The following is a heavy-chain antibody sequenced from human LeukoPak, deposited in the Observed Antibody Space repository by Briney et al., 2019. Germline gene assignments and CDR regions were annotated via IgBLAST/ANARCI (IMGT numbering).Heavy chain of an antibody. CDR1: GVSISSYY. D-gene: IGHD3-22*01. J-gene: IGHJ4*02. CDR2: IYYGGNT. Sequence: PSETLSLTCTVSGVSISSYYWSWIRQPPGKGLEWIGSIYYGGNTYYKPSLKSRVNISVDTSKNQFSLKLNSVTAADTAVYYCATDPTYDNSGFPFDYWGQGTLVTVSS. CDR3: ATDPTYDNSGFPFDY. V-gene: IGHV4-59*04.